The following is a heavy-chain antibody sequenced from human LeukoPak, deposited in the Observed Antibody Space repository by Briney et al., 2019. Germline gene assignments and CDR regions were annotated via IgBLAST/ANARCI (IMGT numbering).Heavy chain of an antibody. CDR1: GDSISSYY. CDR3: ASGRPLGFDY. V-gene: IGHV4-59*01. Sequence: SETLSLTCTVSGDSISSYYWTWIRPPPGKGLEWIGYIYYSGTTNYNPSLKSRVTISVDTSKNQFSLKLSSVTAADTAVYYCASGRPLGFDYWGQGTLVTVSS. CDR2: IYYSGTT. D-gene: IGHD1-26*01. J-gene: IGHJ4*02.